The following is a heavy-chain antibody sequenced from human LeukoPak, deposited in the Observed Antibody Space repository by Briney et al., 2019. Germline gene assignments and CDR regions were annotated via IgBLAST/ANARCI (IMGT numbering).Heavy chain of an antibody. Sequence: ASVKVSCNASVYTFTSFDMNWVRQAPGQGLEWMGWINPNSGGTNYAQKFQGRVTMTRDTSISTAYMELSRLRSDDTAVYYCARGAGIHLLIYFYFYMDVWGKGSTVTVSS. J-gene: IGHJ6*03. D-gene: IGHD2-8*01. CDR1: VYTFTSFD. V-gene: IGHV1-2*02. CDR2: INPNSGGT. CDR3: ARGAGIHLLIYFYFYMDV.